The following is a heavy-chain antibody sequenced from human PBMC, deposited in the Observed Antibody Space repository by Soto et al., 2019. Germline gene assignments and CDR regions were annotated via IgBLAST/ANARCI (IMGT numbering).Heavy chain of an antibody. CDR1: GFTFSAYA. CDR2: IHGGGGAT. D-gene: IGHD1-1*01. CDR3: AKFEAHPLEYWYLDF. Sequence: EVQQLESGGGLVQPGGSLRLSCAASGFTFSAYAMGWVRQAPGKGLEWVSTIHGGGGATHYADSVKGRFTISRDDSKNTLDAQMNSLRAEDMAVYYCAKFEAHPLEYWYLDFWGRGTLVTVSS. J-gene: IGHJ2*01. V-gene: IGHV3-23*01.